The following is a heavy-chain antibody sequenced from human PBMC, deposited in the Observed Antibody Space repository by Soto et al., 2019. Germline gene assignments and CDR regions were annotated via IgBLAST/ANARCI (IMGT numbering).Heavy chain of an antibody. Sequence: GASVKVSCKASGYTFTSYDINWVRQATGQGLEWMGRIIPILGIANYAQKFQGRVTITADKSTSTAYMELSSLRSEDTAVYYCARARVALRFLEWSDAFDIWGQGTMVTVSS. J-gene: IGHJ3*02. V-gene: IGHV1-69*04. CDR2: IIPILGIA. CDR1: GYTFTSYD. D-gene: IGHD3-3*01. CDR3: ARARVALRFLEWSDAFDI.